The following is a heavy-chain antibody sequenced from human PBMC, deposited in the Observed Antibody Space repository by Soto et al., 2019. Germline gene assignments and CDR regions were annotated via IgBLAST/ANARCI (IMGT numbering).Heavy chain of an antibody. J-gene: IGHJ4*02. Sequence: SETLSLTCAVYGGSFSGYYWSWIRQPPGKGLEWIGEINHSGSTNYNPSLKSRVTISADTSKNQFSLKLSSVTAADTAVYYCARGGQWLPLNYWGQGTLVTVSS. D-gene: IGHD6-19*01. V-gene: IGHV4-34*01. CDR2: INHSGST. CDR3: ARGGQWLPLNY. CDR1: GGSFSGYY.